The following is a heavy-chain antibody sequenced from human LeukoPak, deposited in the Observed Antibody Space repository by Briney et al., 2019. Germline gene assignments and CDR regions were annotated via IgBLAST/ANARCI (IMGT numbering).Heavy chain of an antibody. D-gene: IGHD6-13*01. CDR2: ISAYNGNT. J-gene: IGHJ4*02. CDR3: ARIGGRVSSSWYFEFDY. Sequence: GASVKVSCKASGYTFTCYGISWVRQAPGQGLEWMGWISAYNGNTNYAQKLQGRVTMTTDTSTSTAYMELRSLRSDDTAVYYCARIGGRVSSSWYFEFDYWGQGTLVTVSS. CDR1: GYTFTCYG. V-gene: IGHV1-18*01.